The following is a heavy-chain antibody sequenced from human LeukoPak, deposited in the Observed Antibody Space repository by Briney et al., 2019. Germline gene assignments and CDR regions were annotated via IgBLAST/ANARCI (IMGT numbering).Heavy chain of an antibody. CDR3: ARVGGSYYRYFQH. V-gene: IGHV4-59*12. J-gene: IGHJ1*01. CDR2: ISYTGST. CDR1: GGSISNFY. D-gene: IGHD1-26*01. Sequence: SETLSLTCTVSGGSISNFYWSWIRQPPGKALEWIGYISYTGSTNYNPSLKSRVTISVDTSKNQFSLKLSSVTAADTAVYYCARVGGSYYRYFQHWGQGTLVTVSS.